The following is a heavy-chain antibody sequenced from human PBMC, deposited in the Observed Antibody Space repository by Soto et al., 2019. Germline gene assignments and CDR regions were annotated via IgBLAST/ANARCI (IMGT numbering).Heavy chain of an antibody. J-gene: IGHJ4*02. Sequence: QMQLVQSGAEVKKTGSSVTVSCKALGNTFTYRYLHWVRQAPGQALEWMGWITPFSGDVHYAQKCQERVTITRDRSINTAYMQMSSLRSEDTAMYFCAGGGAGSGPFTWELPDHWRQGTLVTVSS. CDR2: ITPFSGDV. CDR3: AGGGAGSGPFTWELPDH. CDR1: GNTFTYRY. V-gene: IGHV1-45*02. D-gene: IGHD1-26*01.